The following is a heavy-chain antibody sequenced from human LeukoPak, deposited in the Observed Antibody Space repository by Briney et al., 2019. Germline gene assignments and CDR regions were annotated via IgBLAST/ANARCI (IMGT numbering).Heavy chain of an antibody. CDR3: ARETVVTPYGMDV. CDR2: INAGNGNT. D-gene: IGHD4-23*01. CDR1: GYTFTSYA. J-gene: IGHJ6*02. V-gene: IGHV1-3*01. Sequence: ASVKVSFTASGYTFTSYAMHWVRQAPGQRLEWMGWINAGNGNTKYSQKFQGRVTITRDTSASTAYMELSSLRSEDTAVYYCARETVVTPYGMDVWGQGTTVTVSS.